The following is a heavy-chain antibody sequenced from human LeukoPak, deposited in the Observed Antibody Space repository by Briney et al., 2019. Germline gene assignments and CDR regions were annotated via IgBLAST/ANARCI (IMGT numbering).Heavy chain of an antibody. CDR2: IYYSGST. D-gene: IGHD3-16*02. V-gene: IGHV4-31*03. CDR3: ARLSADVEAFGGVIVIGGVLYFDY. CDR1: GGSISSGGYY. Sequence: PSETLSLTCTVSGGSISSGGYYWSWIRQHPGKGLEWIGYIYYSGSTYYNPSLKSRVTISVDTSKNQFSLKLSSVTAADTAVYYCARLSADVEAFGGVIVIGGVLYFDYWGQGTLVTVSS. J-gene: IGHJ4*02.